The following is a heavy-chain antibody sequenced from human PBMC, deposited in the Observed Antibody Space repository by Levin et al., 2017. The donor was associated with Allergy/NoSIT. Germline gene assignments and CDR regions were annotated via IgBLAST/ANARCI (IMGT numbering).Heavy chain of an antibody. CDR1: GFTFTDYG. CDR2: INTYTGNT. V-gene: IGHV3-21*01. D-gene: IGHD2-21*01. Sequence: GESLKISCAASGFTFTDYGFNWVRQAPGKGLEWVSSINTYTGNTAYSGSVKGRFTISRDNARNSVYLQMNSLRVEDTAVYYCAGERGVVADFRHFDYWGQGTLVTIST. CDR3: AGERGVVADFRHFDY. J-gene: IGHJ4*02.